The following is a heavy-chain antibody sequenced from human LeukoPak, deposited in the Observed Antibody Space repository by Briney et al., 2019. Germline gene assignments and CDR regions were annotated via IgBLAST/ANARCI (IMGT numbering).Heavy chain of an antibody. D-gene: IGHD1-26*01. V-gene: IGHV1-18*01. J-gene: IGHJ4*02. CDR1: GYTFTSYG. Sequence: ASVKVSCKASGYTFTSYGISWVRQAPGQGLEWMGWISGYNGNTNYAQKFQGRVSMTADTSTSTAYMELRSLRSDDTAVYYCARSGRGTYYYFDLWGQGTLVTVSS. CDR2: ISGYNGNT. CDR3: ARSGRGTYYYFDL.